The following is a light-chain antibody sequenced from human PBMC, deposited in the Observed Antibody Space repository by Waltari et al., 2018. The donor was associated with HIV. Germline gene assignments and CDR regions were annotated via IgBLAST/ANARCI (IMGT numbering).Light chain of an antibody. CDR2: TND. CDR3: AAWDDSLNGM. V-gene: IGLV1-44*01. CDR1: SSNIGSNN. J-gene: IGLJ3*02. Sequence: QSVLTQPPSVSGTPGQNVTISCSGSSSNIGSNNVNWYQQLPGAAPKLLIYTNDQRPSGVPDRFSGSKSGTSASLAISGLQSADEADYYCAAWDDSLNGMFGGGTKLTVL.